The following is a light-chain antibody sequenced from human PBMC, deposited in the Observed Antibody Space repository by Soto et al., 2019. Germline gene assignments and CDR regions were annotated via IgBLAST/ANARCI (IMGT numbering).Light chain of an antibody. J-gene: IGKJ1*01. V-gene: IGKV4-1*01. Sequence: DIVMTQSPDSLAVSLGERATINCKSSQSVLYSSNNKNYLAWYQQKPGQSPKLLIYWASTRESGVPDRFSGSGSGTDFTLTISSLQAEDVAVYYCQQYYSPWTFGQGTKVEIK. CDR2: WAS. CDR3: QQYYSPWT. CDR1: QSVLYSSNNKNY.